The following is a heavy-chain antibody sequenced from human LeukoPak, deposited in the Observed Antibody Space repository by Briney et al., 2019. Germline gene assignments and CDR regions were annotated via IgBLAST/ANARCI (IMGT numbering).Heavy chain of an antibody. J-gene: IGHJ4*02. V-gene: IGHV4-61*02. CDR3: AGNYYGSGSYYSEDRY. CDR2: IYTSGST. D-gene: IGHD3-10*01. CDR1: GGSISSGSYY. Sequence: SEILSLTCTVSGGSISSGSYYWSWIRQPAGKGLEWIGRIYTSGSTNYNPSLKSRVTISVDTSKNQFPLKLSSVTAADTAVYYCAGNYYGSGSYYSEDRYWGQGTLVTVSS.